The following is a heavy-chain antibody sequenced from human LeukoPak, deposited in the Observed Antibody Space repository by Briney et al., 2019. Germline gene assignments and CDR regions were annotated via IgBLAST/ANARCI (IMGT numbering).Heavy chain of an antibody. CDR3: ATDRPLYGMDV. V-gene: IGHV1-24*01. Sequence: GAAVTVSCKVSGYTLTELSMHSVRQAPGKGREWMGGFDPEDGETIYAQKLQGRVTMTEDTSTDTAYMELSSLRSEDTAVYYCATDRPLYGMDVWGQGTTVTVSS. CDR2: FDPEDGET. CDR1: GYTLTELS. J-gene: IGHJ6*02.